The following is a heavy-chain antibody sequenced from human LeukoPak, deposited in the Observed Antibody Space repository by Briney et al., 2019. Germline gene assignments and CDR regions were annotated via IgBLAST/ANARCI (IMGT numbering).Heavy chain of an antibody. Sequence: GGSLRLSCAASGFTFSSYAMSWVRQAPGKGLECVSGISGPGGSTYYADSVKGRFTISRDNSKNTLYLQMNSLRAEDTAVYYCAKGLTYNYAYQFDYWGQGTLVTVSS. J-gene: IGHJ4*02. V-gene: IGHV3-23*01. CDR3: AKGLTYNYAYQFDY. D-gene: IGHD5-18*01. CDR2: ISGPGGST. CDR1: GFTFSSYA.